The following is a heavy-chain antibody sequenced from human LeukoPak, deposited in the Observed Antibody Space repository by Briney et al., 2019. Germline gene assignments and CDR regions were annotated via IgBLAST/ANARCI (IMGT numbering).Heavy chain of an antibody. CDR1: GGSISSYY. CDR2: IHYSGST. J-gene: IGHJ4*02. V-gene: IGHV4-59*01. Sequence: PSETLSLTCTVSGGSISSYYWSWIRQPPGKGLEWIGYIHYSGSTNYNPSLKSRVTISVDTSKNQFSLKLSSVTAADTAVYFCASERITSFGEHDYWGQGTLVTVSS. D-gene: IGHD3-3*01. CDR3: ASERITSFGEHDY.